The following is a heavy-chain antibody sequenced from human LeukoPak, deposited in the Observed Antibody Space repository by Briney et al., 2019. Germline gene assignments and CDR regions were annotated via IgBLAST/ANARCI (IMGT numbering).Heavy chain of an antibody. CDR1: GFTFIDYD. CDR3: ARGGIQVSGIDEFDY. D-gene: IGHD6-19*01. Sequence: GGSLRLSCAASGFTFIDYDMHWVRQVIGKGLEWVSAIGIRGDTHYSGSVKGRFTISRENAESYLYLQMNSLRAEDTAVYYCARGGIQVSGIDEFDYWGQGTLVTVSS. CDR2: IGIRGDT. J-gene: IGHJ4*02. V-gene: IGHV3-13*01.